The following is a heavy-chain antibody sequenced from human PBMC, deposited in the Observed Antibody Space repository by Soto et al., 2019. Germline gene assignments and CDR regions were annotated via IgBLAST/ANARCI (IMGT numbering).Heavy chain of an antibody. Sequence: SETLSLTCTVSGGSMNRFYWNWIRQPAGKGLEWIGRIYARGSTTYNPSLKTRVTMLVDTYKNEFSLKLNTVTAADTAVYYCAGIGEDSYYGMDVWGQGPTVTVSS. D-gene: IGHD3-22*01. J-gene: IGHJ6*02. CDR3: AGIGEDSYYGMDV. CDR1: GGSMNRFY. V-gene: IGHV4-4*07. CDR2: IYARGST.